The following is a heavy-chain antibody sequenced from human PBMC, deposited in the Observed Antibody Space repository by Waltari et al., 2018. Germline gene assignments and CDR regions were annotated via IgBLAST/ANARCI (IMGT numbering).Heavy chain of an antibody. CDR1: GYTFTSYA. CDR2: INAGNGNT. J-gene: IGHJ5*02. V-gene: IGHV1-3*01. Sequence: QVQLVQSGAEVKKPGASVKVSCKASGYTFTSYAMHWVRQAPGQRLEWMGWINAGNGNTKYSQKFQGRVTITRDTSASTAYMELSSLRSEDTAVYYCARDPHLYVSENWFDPWGQGTLVTVSS. CDR3: ARDPHLYVSENWFDP. D-gene: IGHD2-2*02.